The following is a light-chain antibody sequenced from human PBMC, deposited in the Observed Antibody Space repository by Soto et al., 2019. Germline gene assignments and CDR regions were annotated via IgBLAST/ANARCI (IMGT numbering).Light chain of an antibody. J-gene: IGLJ1*01. Sequence: LTQPLSASGSPGQPDTISCTGTRSDVGANYVSWHQQHLGKAPKLIIYEVSQRPSGVPDRFSGSTSGNTASLTVSEHQTEDEADYFCSAYAGSNNVVFGSGTKVTVL. V-gene: IGLV2-8*01. CDR1: RSDVGANY. CDR2: EVS. CDR3: SAYAGSNNVV.